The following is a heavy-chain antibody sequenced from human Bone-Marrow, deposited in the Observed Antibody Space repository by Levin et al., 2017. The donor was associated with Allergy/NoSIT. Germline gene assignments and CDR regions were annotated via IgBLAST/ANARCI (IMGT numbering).Heavy chain of an antibody. V-gene: IGHV5-51*01. CDR3: ARRWAVAGTGGDFDY. CDR1: GYSFTSYW. D-gene: IGHD6-19*01. CDR2: IYPGDSDT. Sequence: SGGSLRLSCKGSGYSFTSYWIGWVRQMPGKGLEWMGIIYPGDSDTRYSPSFQGQVTISADKSISTAYLQWSSLKASDTAMYYCARRWAVAGTGGDFDYWGQGTLVTVSS. J-gene: IGHJ4*02.